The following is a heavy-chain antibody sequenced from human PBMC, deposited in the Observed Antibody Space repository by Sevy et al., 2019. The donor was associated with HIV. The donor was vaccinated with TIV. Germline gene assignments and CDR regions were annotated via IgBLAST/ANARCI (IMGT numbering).Heavy chain of an antibody. V-gene: IGHV3-21*01. Sequence: GGSLRLSCAASGFTFSSYRMTWVRQAPGKGLEWVSCISSTSAYINYADSVKGRFTISRDNAKNLLYLQMDSLKADYTAVYYCARAVLEISTWRSDYWGQGTLVTVSS. CDR2: ISSTSAYI. CDR1: GFTFSSYR. J-gene: IGHJ4*02. CDR3: ARAVLEISTWRSDY. D-gene: IGHD1-1*01.